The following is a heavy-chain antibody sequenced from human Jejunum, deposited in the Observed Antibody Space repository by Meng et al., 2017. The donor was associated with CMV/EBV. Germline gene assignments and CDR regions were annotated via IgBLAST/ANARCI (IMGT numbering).Heavy chain of an antibody. D-gene: IGHD3-16*01. CDR2: ISQDGNDK. CDR3: ARDSAPYYYDGNRT. CDR1: GVNFNNYW. Sequence: GVNFNNYWMRWGRQDPGKGLEWVASISQDGNDKYYVDSVKGRFTISRDNAKNSMFLQMNSLRAEDTAVYFCARDSAPYYYDGNRTWGQGTLVTVSS. V-gene: IGHV3-7*01. J-gene: IGHJ4*02.